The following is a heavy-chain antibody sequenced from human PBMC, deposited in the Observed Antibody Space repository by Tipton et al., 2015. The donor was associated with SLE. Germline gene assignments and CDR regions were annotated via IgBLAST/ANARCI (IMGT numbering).Heavy chain of an antibody. V-gene: IGHV3-30*04. J-gene: IGHJ3*02. CDR1: GFTLSNYA. CDR3: ARRMIVVVLDSPLDM. CDR2: ISFDGAHK. D-gene: IGHD3-22*01. Sequence: SLRLSCAASGFTLSNYAMYWVRQVPGKGLEWVALISFDGAHKYYADSVKGRFTISRDDSKNTVYLQLNSLRPEDTALYYCARRMIVVVLDSPLDMWGQGTMVTVSS.